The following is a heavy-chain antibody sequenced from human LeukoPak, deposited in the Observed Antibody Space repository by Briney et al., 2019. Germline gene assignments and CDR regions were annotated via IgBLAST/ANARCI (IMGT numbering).Heavy chain of an antibody. D-gene: IGHD5-18*01. Sequence: RASVKVSCKASGYTFSSYGVSWVRQAPGQGLEWVAWISAYNSNTNYAQKFQGRVTMTTDTSTSTAYMELRSLRSDDTAVYYCARGGYSYGDMGYFDYWGQGTLVTVSS. CDR1: GYTFSSYG. J-gene: IGHJ4*02. V-gene: IGHV1-18*01. CDR3: ARGGYSYGDMGYFDY. CDR2: ISAYNSNT.